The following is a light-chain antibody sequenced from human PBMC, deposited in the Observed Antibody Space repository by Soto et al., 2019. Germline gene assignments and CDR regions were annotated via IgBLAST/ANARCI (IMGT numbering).Light chain of an antibody. Sequence: QSALTQPASVSGSPGQSITISCTGTSSDVGAYDYVSWYQQHPGKAPKLMIFDVSNRPSGVSNRFSGSKSANTAALAISGLQAEDEADYYCSSYTSSTTPVFGGGTQLTVL. CDR2: DVS. CDR1: SSDVGAYDY. J-gene: IGLJ2*01. CDR3: SSYTSSTTPV. V-gene: IGLV2-14*01.